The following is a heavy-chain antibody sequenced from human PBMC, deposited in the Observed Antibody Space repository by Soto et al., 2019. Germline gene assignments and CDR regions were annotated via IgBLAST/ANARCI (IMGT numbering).Heavy chain of an antibody. J-gene: IGHJ5*02. V-gene: IGHV1-69*01. CDR2: LLPIFGTT. Sequence: QVQLVQSGAEVKKPGSSVKVSCKASGVTLSDYPINWVRQAPGHGLEWMGGLLPIFGTTIYAQKFQGRLTITADESTNTAYMELSDLRPEDTAIFCCARGYCGYAPFNNWIRNWLAPWGQGTLVPVSS. CDR1: GVTLSDYP. D-gene: IGHD2-21*01. CDR3: ARGYCGYAPFNNWIRNWLAP.